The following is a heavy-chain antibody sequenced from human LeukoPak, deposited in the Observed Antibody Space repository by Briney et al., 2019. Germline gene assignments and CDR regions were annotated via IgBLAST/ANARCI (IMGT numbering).Heavy chain of an antibody. D-gene: IGHD2-2*01. J-gene: IGHJ6*02. Sequence: GGSLRLSCAASGFTFSSYAMSWVRQAPGKGLEWVSAISGSGGSTYYADSVKGRFTISRDNSKNTLYLQMNSLRAEDTAVYYCAKDRGRDYCSRTSCYDTYYYYGMDVWGQGTTVTVSS. CDR3: AKDRGRDYCSRTSCYDTYYYYGMDV. V-gene: IGHV3-23*01. CDR1: GFTFSSYA. CDR2: ISGSGGST.